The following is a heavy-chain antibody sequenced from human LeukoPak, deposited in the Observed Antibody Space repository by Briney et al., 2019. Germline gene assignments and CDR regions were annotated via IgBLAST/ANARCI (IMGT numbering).Heavy chain of an antibody. J-gene: IGHJ4*02. CDR2: ISGSGDST. D-gene: IGHD1-26*01. Sequence: GGSLRLSCAASGFTFSNYVMNWVRQAPGKGLEWVSGISGSGDSTYYADSVKGRFTISRDNSKNTLFLQMNSLRAEDTAVYYCARDRSGSYDYWGQGTLVTVSS. V-gene: IGHV3-23*01. CDR1: GFTFSNYV. CDR3: ARDRSGSYDY.